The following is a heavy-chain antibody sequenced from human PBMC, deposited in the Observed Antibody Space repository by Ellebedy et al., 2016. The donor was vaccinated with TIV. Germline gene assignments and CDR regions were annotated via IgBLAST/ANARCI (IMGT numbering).Heavy chain of an antibody. CDR2: IYYSGST. D-gene: IGHD2-15*01. J-gene: IGHJ4*02. V-gene: IGHV4-39*07. CDR3: ARLPEYCSGGSCYVGNYYFDY. CDR1: GGSISSSSYY. Sequence: MPSETLSLTCTVSGGSISSSSYYWGWIRQPPGKGLEWIGSIYYSGSTYYNPSLKRRVTISVDTSKNQFSLKLSSVTAADTAVYYCARLPEYCSGGSCYVGNYYFDYWGQGTLVTVSS.